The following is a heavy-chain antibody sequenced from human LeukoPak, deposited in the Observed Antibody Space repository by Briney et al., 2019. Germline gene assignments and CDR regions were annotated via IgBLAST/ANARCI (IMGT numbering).Heavy chain of an antibody. CDR2: IYYSGST. CDR3: ARGGATVYYFDY. V-gene: IGHV4-59*01. Sequence: SETLSLTCTVSGGSISSYYWSWIRQPPGKGLEWIGYIYYSGSTNYNPSLKSRVTISVDTPKNQFSLKLSSVTAADTAVYYCARGGATVYYFDYWGQGTLVTVSS. D-gene: IGHD4-17*01. J-gene: IGHJ4*02. CDR1: GGSISSYY.